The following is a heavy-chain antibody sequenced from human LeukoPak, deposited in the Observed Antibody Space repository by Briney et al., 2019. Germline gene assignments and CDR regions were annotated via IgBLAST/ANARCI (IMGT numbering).Heavy chain of an antibody. J-gene: IGHJ6*02. Sequence: PGGSLRLSCAASGFTFSSYGVHWVRQAPGKGLEWVAFIRYDGSNKYYADSVKGRFTISRDNSKNTLYLQMNSLRAEDTAVYYCAKATVRGVVPAAIYYGMDVWGQGTTVTVSS. D-gene: IGHD2-2*01. CDR2: IRYDGSNK. CDR3: AKATVRGVVPAAIYYGMDV. CDR1: GFTFSSYG. V-gene: IGHV3-30*02.